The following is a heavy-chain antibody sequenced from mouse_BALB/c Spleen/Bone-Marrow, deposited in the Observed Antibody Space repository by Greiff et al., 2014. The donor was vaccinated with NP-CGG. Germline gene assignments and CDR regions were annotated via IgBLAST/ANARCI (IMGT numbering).Heavy chain of an antibody. V-gene: IGHV2-9*02. J-gene: IGHJ3*01. Sequence: LQESRPGLVAPSQSLSISCTVSGFSLNNYGVHWVRQPPGKGLEWLGVIWAGGGTNYDSTLMSRLSVIKDNSKSQVFLKMNSLQTDDTAMYYCVSELGGFAYWGQGTLVTVSA. CDR3: VSELGGFAY. CDR2: IWAGGGT. CDR1: GFSLNNYG.